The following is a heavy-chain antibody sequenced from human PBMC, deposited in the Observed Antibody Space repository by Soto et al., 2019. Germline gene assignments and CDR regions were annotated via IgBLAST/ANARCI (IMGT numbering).Heavy chain of an antibody. CDR1: GGSISSYY. CDR2: IYYSGST. V-gene: IGHV4-59*01. J-gene: IGHJ3*02. Sequence: SETLSLTCTVSGGSISSYYWSWIRQPPGKGLEWIGYIYYSGSTNYNPSLKSRVTISVDTSKNQFSLKLSSVTAADTAVYYCASVAMADTWTAFDIWGQGTMVTVSS. CDR3: ASVAMADTWTAFDI. D-gene: IGHD6-19*01.